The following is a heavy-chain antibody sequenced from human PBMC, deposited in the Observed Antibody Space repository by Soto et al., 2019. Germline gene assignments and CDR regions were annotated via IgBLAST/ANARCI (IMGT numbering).Heavy chain of an antibody. Sequence: QVQLVQSGAEVKKPGSSVKVSCKASGGSLRREAINRLRQAPGQGPEWMGNILPFFGTADYAQKFQGRVTVTADMSSSTVYMELNSPRVEDTAVYYCARGHEFGANSDAFDVWRQGTTVIVSS. CDR3: ARGHEFGANSDAFDV. D-gene: IGHD1-1*01. J-gene: IGHJ3*01. CDR1: GGSLRREA. V-gene: IGHV1-69*14. CDR2: ILPFFGTA.